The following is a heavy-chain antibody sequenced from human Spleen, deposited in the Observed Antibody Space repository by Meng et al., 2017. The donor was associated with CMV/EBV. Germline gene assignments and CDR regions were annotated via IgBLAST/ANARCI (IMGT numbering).Heavy chain of an antibody. CDR2: INPNSGGT. J-gene: IGHJ4*02. Sequence: QVQCVPSGGEVKKPGASVNVSCKASGYTFTGYYMHWVRQAPGQGLEWMGWINPNSGGTNYAQKFQGRVTMTRDTSISTAYMELSRLRSDDTAVYYCARDGYYYDSSGYQPADYWGQGTLVTVSS. CDR3: ARDGYYYDSSGYQPADY. CDR1: GYTFTGYY. V-gene: IGHV1-2*02. D-gene: IGHD3-22*01.